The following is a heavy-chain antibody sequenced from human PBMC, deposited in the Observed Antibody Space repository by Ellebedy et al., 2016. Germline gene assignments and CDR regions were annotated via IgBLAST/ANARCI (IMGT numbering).Heavy chain of an antibody. D-gene: IGHD5-18*01. J-gene: IGHJ5*02. Sequence: GESLKISCAASGFTFSSYDMHWVRQATGKGLEWVSAIGTAGDTYYPGSVKGRFTISRENAKNSLYLQMNNLRAEDTAVYYCARSRDTANNWFDPWGQGTLVTVSS. V-gene: IGHV3-13*01. CDR3: ARSRDTANNWFDP. CDR2: IGTAGDT. CDR1: GFTFSSYD.